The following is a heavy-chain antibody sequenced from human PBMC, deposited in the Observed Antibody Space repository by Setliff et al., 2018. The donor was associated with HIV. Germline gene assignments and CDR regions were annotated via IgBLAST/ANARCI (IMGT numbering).Heavy chain of an antibody. CDR2: VYYSGTT. J-gene: IGHJ3*02. D-gene: IGHD3-3*01. CDR3: ARHFSIFGVTIISNDAFDI. CDR1: GGSISSSSYY. V-gene: IGHV4-39*01. Sequence: LRETLSLTCTVSGGSISSSSYYWGWVRQPPGKGLEWIGSVYYSGTTYYNPSLTSRVTISVDTSKNQFSLKLTSVTAADTALYYCARHFSIFGVTIISNDAFDIWGRGTVVTVSS.